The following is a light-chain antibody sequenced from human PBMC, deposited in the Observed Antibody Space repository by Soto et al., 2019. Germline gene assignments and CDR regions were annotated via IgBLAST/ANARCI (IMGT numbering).Light chain of an antibody. J-gene: IGLJ3*02. Sequence: QSVLTQPPSASGTPGQRVTISCSGSSSNIGTNYVYWYKQLPGTAPKLLIYSNNQRPSGVPDRFSGSKSGTSASLAISGLRSEDEADYYCAAWDDSLSALVFGGGTKLTVL. V-gene: IGLV1-47*02. CDR3: AAWDDSLSALV. CDR1: SSNIGTNY. CDR2: SNN.